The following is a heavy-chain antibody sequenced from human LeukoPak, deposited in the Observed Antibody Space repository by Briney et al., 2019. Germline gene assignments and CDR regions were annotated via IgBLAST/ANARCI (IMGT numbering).Heavy chain of an antibody. Sequence: SETLSLTCSVSGGSISSYYWSWIRQPPGKGLEWIGYIFYSGSTNYNPSLKSRVTISVDTSKNQFSLKLTSVTAADTAVYYCAKGDAYNPSSFYGVDVWGQGTTVTVSS. D-gene: IGHD5-24*01. J-gene: IGHJ6*02. CDR1: GGSISSYY. CDR2: IFYSGST. CDR3: AKGDAYNPSSFYGVDV. V-gene: IGHV4-59*01.